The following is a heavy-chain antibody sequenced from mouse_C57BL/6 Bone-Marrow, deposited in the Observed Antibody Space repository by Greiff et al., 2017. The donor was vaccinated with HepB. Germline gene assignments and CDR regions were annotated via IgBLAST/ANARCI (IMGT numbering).Heavy chain of an antibody. V-gene: IGHV14-2*01. Sequence: VQLQQSGAELVKPGASVKLSCTASGFNIKDYYMHWVKQRTEQGLEWIGRIDPEDGENKYAPKFQGKATITADTSSNTAYLQLSSLTSEDTAVYYCASYGSSYDAMDYWGQGTSVTVSS. J-gene: IGHJ4*01. CDR1: GFNIKDYY. CDR3: ASYGSSYDAMDY. D-gene: IGHD1-1*01. CDR2: IDPEDGEN.